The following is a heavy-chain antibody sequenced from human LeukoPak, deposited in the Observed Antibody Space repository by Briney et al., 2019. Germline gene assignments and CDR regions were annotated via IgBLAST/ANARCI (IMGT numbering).Heavy chain of an antibody. CDR1: GFTFDDYA. D-gene: IGHD6-19*01. Sequence: PGRSLRLSCAASGFTFDDYAMHWVRQAPGKGLEWVSGISWNSGSIGYADSAKGRFTISRDNAKNSLYLQMNSLRAEDTALYYCAKDSRVAGFLPFWYYFDYWGQGTLVTVSS. CDR2: ISWNSGSI. V-gene: IGHV3-9*01. J-gene: IGHJ4*02. CDR3: AKDSRVAGFLPFWYYFDY.